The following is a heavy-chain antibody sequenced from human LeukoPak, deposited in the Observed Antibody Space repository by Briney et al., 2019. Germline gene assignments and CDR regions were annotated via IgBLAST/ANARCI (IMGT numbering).Heavy chain of an antibody. D-gene: IGHD3-22*01. CDR2: ISAYNGNT. CDR3: ARDLGDSSGYQMPDYYYYYMDV. CDR1: GYTFTSYG. Sequence: PEASVKVSCKASGYTFTSYGISWVRQARGQGREWMGWISAYNGNTNYAQKLQGRVTMTTDTSTSTAYMELRSLRSDDTAVYYCARDLGDSSGYQMPDYYYYYMDVWGKGTTVTISS. V-gene: IGHV1-18*01. J-gene: IGHJ6*03.